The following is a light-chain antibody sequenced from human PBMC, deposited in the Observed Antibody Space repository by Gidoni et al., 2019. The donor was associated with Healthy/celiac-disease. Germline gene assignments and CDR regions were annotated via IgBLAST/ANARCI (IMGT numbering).Light chain of an antibody. CDR1: SSDVGSYNR. J-gene: IGLJ2*01. Sequence: SVTISCTGTSSDVGSYNRVSWYQQPPGTAPKLMIYEVSNRPSGVPDRFSGSKSGNTASLTISGLQAEDEADYYCSSYTNSSTFVVFGGGTKLTVL. CDR3: SSYTNSSTFVV. CDR2: EVS. V-gene: IGLV2-18*02.